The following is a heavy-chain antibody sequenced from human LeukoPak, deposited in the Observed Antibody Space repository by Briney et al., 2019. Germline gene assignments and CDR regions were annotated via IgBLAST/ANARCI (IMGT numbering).Heavy chain of an antibody. CDR3: STVRDPDSDY. V-gene: IGHV3-23*01. Sequence: GGSLRLSCAASGFTFSSYAMSWVRQAPGKGLEWVSAISGSGGSTYYADCVRGRFTISRDNSKNTLYLQMNSLTTEDTAVYYCSTVRDPDSDYWGQGTLVTVSS. J-gene: IGHJ4*02. CDR1: GFTFSSYA. D-gene: IGHD4-11*01. CDR2: ISGSGGST.